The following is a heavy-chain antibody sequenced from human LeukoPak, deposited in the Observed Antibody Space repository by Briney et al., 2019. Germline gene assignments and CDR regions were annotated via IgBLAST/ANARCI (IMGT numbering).Heavy chain of an antibody. D-gene: IGHD6-13*01. CDR1: GFTFSTYW. CDR3: ARHRLEQQLVGYNWFDP. CDR2: ISYDGSDK. V-gene: IGHV3-30*03. Sequence: PGGSLRLSCAASGFTFSTYWMTWVRQGPGKGLEWVAVISYDGSDKYYADSVKGRFTISRDNAKNSLYLQMNSLRAEDTAVYYCARHRLEQQLVGYNWFDPWGQGTLVTVSS. J-gene: IGHJ5*02.